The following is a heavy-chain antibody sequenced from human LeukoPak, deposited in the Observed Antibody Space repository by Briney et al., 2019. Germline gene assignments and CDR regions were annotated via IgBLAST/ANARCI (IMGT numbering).Heavy chain of an antibody. J-gene: IGHJ3*02. CDR2: INTDGSST. Sequence: GGSLRLSCAASGFTFSSYWMHWVRQAPGKGLVWVSRINTDGSSTSYADSVKGRFTISRDNAKNTLYLQMNSLRAEDTAVYYCARGNWGLSAFDIWGQGTMVTVSS. CDR1: GFTFSSYW. V-gene: IGHV3-74*01. CDR3: ARGNWGLSAFDI. D-gene: IGHD7-27*01.